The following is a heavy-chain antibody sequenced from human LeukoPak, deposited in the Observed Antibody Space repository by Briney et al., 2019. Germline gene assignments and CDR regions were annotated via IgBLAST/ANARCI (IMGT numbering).Heavy chain of an antibody. V-gene: IGHV5-51*01. CDR3: ASFSDGKDSDFDY. J-gene: IGHJ4*02. Sequence: GESLKISCQGSGYSFTNFWIGWVRQMPGKGLEWMGIIYPGNSRTKYRPSFQGQVTISADKSISTAYLQWSSLKASDTAMYYCASFSDGKDSDFDYWGQGTLVTVSS. D-gene: IGHD4-23*01. CDR2: IYPGNSRT. CDR1: GYSFTNFW.